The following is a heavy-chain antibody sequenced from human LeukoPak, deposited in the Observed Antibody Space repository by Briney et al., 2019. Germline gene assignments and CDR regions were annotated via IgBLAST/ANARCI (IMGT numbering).Heavy chain of an antibody. CDR3: AREWLRQGRNFDY. CDR1: GFTFSSYW. J-gene: IGHJ4*02. V-gene: IGHV3-7*01. Sequence: PGGSLRLSCAASGFTFSSYWMSWVRQAPGKGLEWVANIEQDGSEKYYVDSVKGRFTISRDNAKNSLYLQMNRLRAEDTAVYYCAREWLRQGRNFDYWGQGTLVTVSS. D-gene: IGHD5-12*01. CDR2: IEQDGSEK.